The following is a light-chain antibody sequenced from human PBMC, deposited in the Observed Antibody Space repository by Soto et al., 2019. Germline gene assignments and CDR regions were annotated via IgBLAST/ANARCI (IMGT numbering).Light chain of an antibody. CDR3: QQYNSYPLT. J-gene: IGKJ4*01. V-gene: IGKV1-5*03. CDR1: QSISSW. Sequence: DIQMTQSPSTLSASVGDRVTITCRASQSISSWLAWYQQKPGKAPKLLIYKASSLESGVPSRFSGSGSGTEFTLSISSLQPDDFATYYCQQYNSYPLTFGGGAKVEIK. CDR2: KAS.